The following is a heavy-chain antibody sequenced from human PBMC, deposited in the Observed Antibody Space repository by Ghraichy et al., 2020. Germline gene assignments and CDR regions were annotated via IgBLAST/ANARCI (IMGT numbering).Heavy chain of an antibody. D-gene: IGHD4-23*01. V-gene: IGHV3-33*01. CDR2: IWYDGSYK. CDR1: GFTFSNHG. Sequence: GGSLRLSCAASGFTFSNHGMHWVRQAPGKGLEWVAGIWYDGSYKYYVDSVKGRFTVSRDNSNNMLSLHMDSLRVEDTAVYYCAREPGGNAFFDYWGQGTLVTVSS. J-gene: IGHJ4*02. CDR3: AREPGGNAFFDY.